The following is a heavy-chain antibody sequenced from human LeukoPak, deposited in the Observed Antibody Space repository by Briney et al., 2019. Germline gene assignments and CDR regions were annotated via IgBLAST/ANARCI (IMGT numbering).Heavy chain of an antibody. V-gene: IGHV1-8*01. CDR2: MNPNSGNT. CDR3: ARGPIYYDFWSGYYSVYYFDY. J-gene: IGHJ4*02. D-gene: IGHD3-3*01. Sequence: ASVKVSCKASEFTFTSYDINWVRQATGQGLEWMGWMNPNSGNTGYAQKFQGRVTMTRNTSISTAYMELSSLRSEDTAVYYCARGPIYYDFWSGYYSVYYFDYWGQGTLVTVSS. CDR1: EFTFTSYD.